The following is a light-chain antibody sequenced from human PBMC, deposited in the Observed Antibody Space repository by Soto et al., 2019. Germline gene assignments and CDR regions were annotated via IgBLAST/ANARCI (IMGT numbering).Light chain of an antibody. J-gene: IGKJ3*01. CDR2: AAS. CDR3: QESYNTLTFT. V-gene: IGKV1-39*01. Sequence: DIQMTQSPSSLSASVGDRVTITCRASQSISNYLNWYQQKPGKAPKLLIFAASNLQSGVPSRFSGSGSGTDFTLTISSLKPEDFATYYCQESYNTLTFTLGPGTKVDIK. CDR1: QSISNY.